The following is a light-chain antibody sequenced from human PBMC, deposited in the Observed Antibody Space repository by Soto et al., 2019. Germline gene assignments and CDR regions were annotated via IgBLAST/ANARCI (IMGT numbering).Light chain of an antibody. Sequence: ALTQPASVSGSPGQSITISCTGTSSDVGSYNLVSWYQQHPGKAPKLMIYEGSKWPSGVSNRFSGSKSGNTASLTISGLQAEDEADYYCCSYAGSSTYVFGTGTKATVL. CDR2: EGS. CDR1: SSDVGSYNL. J-gene: IGLJ1*01. CDR3: CSYAGSSTYV. V-gene: IGLV2-23*01.